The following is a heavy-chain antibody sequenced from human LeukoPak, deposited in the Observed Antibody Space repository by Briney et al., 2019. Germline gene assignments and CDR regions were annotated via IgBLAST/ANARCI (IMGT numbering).Heavy chain of an antibody. D-gene: IGHD6-13*01. CDR3: ARVGVLEGAAAAFDY. Sequence: PGGSLRLSCAASGFTFSSHWMHWVRQAPGKGLVWVSRIDSDGSDTTYADPVKGRFTISRDNAKNTLYLQMNSLRAEDTAVYYCARVGVLEGAAAAFDYWGRGILVTVSS. J-gene: IGHJ4*02. CDR2: IDSDGSDT. V-gene: IGHV3-74*01. CDR1: GFTFSSHW.